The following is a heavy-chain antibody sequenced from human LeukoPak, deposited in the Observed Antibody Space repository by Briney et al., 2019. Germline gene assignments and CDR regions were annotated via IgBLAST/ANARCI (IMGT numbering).Heavy chain of an antibody. CDR3: ARGVKYDNSGFYYLDY. CDR2: ISTGGTYI. V-gene: IGHV3-21*01. Sequence: GGSLRLSCAASGFTLSGYAMNWVRQAPGKGLEWVSSISTGGTYIYYAESVKGRFTISRDDAKNSLYLQMNGLRAEDTAVYYCARGVKYDNSGFYYLDYWGQGTLVTASS. D-gene: IGHD3-22*01. CDR1: GFTLSGYA. J-gene: IGHJ4*02.